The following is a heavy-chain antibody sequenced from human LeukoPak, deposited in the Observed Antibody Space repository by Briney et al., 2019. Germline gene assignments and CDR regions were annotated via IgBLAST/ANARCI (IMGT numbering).Heavy chain of an antibody. CDR2: IYPGDSDT. V-gene: IGHV5-51*01. D-gene: IGHD3-9*01. J-gene: IGHJ4*02. CDR1: GYSFTSYW. Sequence: GESLKISCKGSGYSFTSYWIAWVRQMPGKGLEWMGIIYPGDSDTRYSPSFQGQVTISADKSISTAYLQWSSLKASDTAMYYCARRGPAGYYSLNYFDYWGQGTLVTVSS. CDR3: ARRGPAGYYSLNYFDY.